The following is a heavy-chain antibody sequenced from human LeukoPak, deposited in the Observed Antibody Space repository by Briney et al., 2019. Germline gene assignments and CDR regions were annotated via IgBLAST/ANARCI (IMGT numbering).Heavy chain of an antibody. D-gene: IGHD2-2*01. CDR1: GFSISSYS. J-gene: IGHJ4*02. CDR2: ISSGSTYI. Sequence: PGGSLRLSCAASGFSISSYSMNWVRQTPGKGLEWVSSISSGSTYIYYADSVKDRFTISRDNAKNSLYLQVSTLRAEDTAVYYCAREISSSTSFDYWGQGTLVTVSS. V-gene: IGHV3-21*01. CDR3: AREISSSTSFDY.